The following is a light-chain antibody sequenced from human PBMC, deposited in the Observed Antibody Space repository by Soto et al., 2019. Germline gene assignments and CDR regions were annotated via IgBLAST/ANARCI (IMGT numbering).Light chain of an antibody. CDR2: DVT. Sequence: QSVLTQPASLSGSPGQSITISCTGSSSDIGGYNYVFWYQQHPGKAPKLMIYDVTNRPSGVSNRFSGSKSGNTASLTISGLQAEDEADYYCSSYTSSSALYVFGTGTKVTVL. J-gene: IGLJ1*01. V-gene: IGLV2-14*01. CDR1: SSDIGGYNY. CDR3: SSYTSSSALYV.